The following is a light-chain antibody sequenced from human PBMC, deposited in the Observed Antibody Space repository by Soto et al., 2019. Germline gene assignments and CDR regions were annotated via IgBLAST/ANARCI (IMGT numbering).Light chain of an antibody. CDR1: QSVGSRH. V-gene: IGKV3-20*01. J-gene: IGKJ1*01. CDR3: NQYDVSPWT. Sequence: ENVLTQSPDTLSLSPGERATLSCRASQSVGSRHLAWYQQKPGQAPRVLIVRASDRATGIPDRVSGSWSGTDFTLTIFRLEPEYSGMDYCNQYDVSPWTFGQGTKVEIK. CDR2: RAS.